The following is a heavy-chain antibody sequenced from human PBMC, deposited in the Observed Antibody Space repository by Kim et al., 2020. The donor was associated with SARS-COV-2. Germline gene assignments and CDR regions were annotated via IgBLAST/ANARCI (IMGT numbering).Heavy chain of an antibody. V-gene: IGHV3-9*01. Sequence: GGSLRLSCAVSGFKVDDYAMFWVRQLPGKGLEWVSGSSWSNDAIAYADSVKGRFTTSRDIAKNSLYLQMDSLRPEDSGVYYCARDLGPLRDAANTGYYYGMDVWGRGTTVTVAS. CDR2: SSWSNDAI. CDR1: GFKVDDYA. CDR3: ARDLGPLRDAANTGYYYGMDV. D-gene: IGHD6-25*01. J-gene: IGHJ6*02.